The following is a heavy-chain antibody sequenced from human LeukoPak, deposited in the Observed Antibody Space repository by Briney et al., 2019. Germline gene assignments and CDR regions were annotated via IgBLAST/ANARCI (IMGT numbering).Heavy chain of an antibody. CDR3: ARNLNAIFGVVIMGFDP. Sequence: PSETLSLTCTVSGGSISSYYWSWIRQPPGKGLEWIGYIYYSGSTNYNPSLKGRVTISVDTSKNQFSLKLSSVTAADTAVYYCARNLNAIFGVVIMGFDPWGQGTLVTVSS. V-gene: IGHV4-59*01. CDR2: IYYSGST. J-gene: IGHJ5*02. D-gene: IGHD3-3*01. CDR1: GGSISSYY.